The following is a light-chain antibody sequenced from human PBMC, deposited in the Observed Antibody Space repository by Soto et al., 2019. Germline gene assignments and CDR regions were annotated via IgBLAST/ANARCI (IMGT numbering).Light chain of an antibody. CDR2: DNS. V-gene: IGLV1-51*01. CDR1: NYNIWSNY. Sequence: QSVLTQPPSVSAAPGQKVTISCSGTNYNIWSNYVSWYQRLPGTAPKLLIYDNSERPSGIPDRFSASKSGTSATLAITGPQTGDEGDYFCGTWDTSLSAVVFGSGTKLTVL. J-gene: IGLJ2*01. CDR3: GTWDTSLSAVV.